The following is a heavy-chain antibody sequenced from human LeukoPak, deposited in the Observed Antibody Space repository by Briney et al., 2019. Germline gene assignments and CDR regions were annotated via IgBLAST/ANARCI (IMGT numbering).Heavy chain of an antibody. D-gene: IGHD2-15*01. Sequence: GGSLRLSCAASGFTFSSYGMHWVRQAPGKGLEWVAFIQYDGSNKYYTDSVKGRFTISRDNSRDTMCVQMNSLRPEDTAVYYCAKDSAVVAATPENYFDYWGQGTLVTVSS. J-gene: IGHJ4*02. CDR2: IQYDGSNK. CDR1: GFTFSSYG. CDR3: AKDSAVVAATPENYFDY. V-gene: IGHV3-30*02.